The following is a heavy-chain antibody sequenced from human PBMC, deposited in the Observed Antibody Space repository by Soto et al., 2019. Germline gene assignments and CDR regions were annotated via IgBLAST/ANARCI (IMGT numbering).Heavy chain of an antibody. CDR3: AKEMFQLWSLDY. CDR1: GFTFSSYA. V-gene: IGHV3-64*04. J-gene: IGHJ4*02. D-gene: IGHD5-18*01. CDR2: ISTNGGST. Sequence: GGSLRLSCSASGFTFSSYAMHWVRQAPGKGLEYVSSISTNGGSTHYADSVKGRFTISRDNSKNTLFLQMNSLRAEDTAIYYCAKEMFQLWSLDYWGQGTLVTVSS.